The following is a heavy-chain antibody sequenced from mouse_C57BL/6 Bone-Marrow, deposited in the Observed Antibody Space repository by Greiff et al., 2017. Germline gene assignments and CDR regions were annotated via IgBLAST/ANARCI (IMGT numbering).Heavy chain of an antibody. Sequence: QVQLKQPGAELVKPGASVKLSCKASGYTFTSYWMHWVKQRPGRGLEWIGRIDPNSGGTKYNEKFKSKATLTVDKPSSTAYMQLSSLTSEDSAVYYCARDGYSPYYYAMDYWGQGTSVTVSS. J-gene: IGHJ4*01. CDR2: IDPNSGGT. CDR3: ARDGYSPYYYAMDY. V-gene: IGHV1-72*01. CDR1: GYTFTSYW. D-gene: IGHD2-3*01.